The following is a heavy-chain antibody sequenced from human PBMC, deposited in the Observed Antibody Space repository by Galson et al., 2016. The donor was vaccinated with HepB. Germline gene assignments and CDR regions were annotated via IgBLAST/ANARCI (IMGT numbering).Heavy chain of an antibody. V-gene: IGHV4-4*02. CDR2: IYYIGST. CDR1: GGSISSSNW. CDR3: ARALPGLHAFDI. Sequence: ETLSLTCAVSGGSISSSNWWSWVRQPPGKGLEWIGEIYYIGSTNYNPSLKSRVTISVDKSKNQFSLKPSSVTAADTALYYCARALPGLHAFDIWGQGTMVTVSS. D-gene: IGHD3-10*01. J-gene: IGHJ3*02.